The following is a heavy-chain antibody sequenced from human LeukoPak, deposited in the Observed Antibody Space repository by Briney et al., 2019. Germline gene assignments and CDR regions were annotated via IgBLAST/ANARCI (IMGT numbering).Heavy chain of an antibody. D-gene: IGHD3-3*01. J-gene: IGHJ6*02. CDR2: INTNTGNP. V-gene: IGHV7-4-1*02. Sequence: ASVKVSCKASGYTFTSYAMNWVRQAPGQGLEWMGWINTNTGNPTYAQGFTGRFVFSLDTSVSTAYLQISSLKAEDTAVYYCAIDKGITIFGPDYYYYGMDVWGQGTTVTVSS. CDR3: AIDKGITIFGPDYYYYGMDV. CDR1: GYTFTSYA.